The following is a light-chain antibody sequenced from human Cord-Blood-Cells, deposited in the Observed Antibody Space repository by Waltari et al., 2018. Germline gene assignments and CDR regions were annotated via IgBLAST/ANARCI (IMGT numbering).Light chain of an antibody. CDR3: QAWDSSTVV. V-gene: IGLV3-1*01. Sequence: SYELTQPPSVSVSPGQTASLTCSGDKLGDKYACWYKQKPGQSPVLVIYQDSKRPSGIPARFSGTNSGNTATLTISGTQAMDEACYYCQAWDSSTVVFGGGTKLTVL. J-gene: IGLJ2*01. CDR2: QDS. CDR1: KLGDKY.